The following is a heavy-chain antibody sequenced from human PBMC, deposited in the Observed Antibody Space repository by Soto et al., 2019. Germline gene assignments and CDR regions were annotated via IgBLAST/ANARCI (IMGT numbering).Heavy chain of an antibody. CDR1: GLDVNSNY. Sequence: PGGSLRLSCAASGLDVNSNYMSWVRQAPGKGLEWVSIIYSDGRASQADSVKGRFISSRDNFENTVSLEMNRLRADDTAVYYCARCYWSGSYFCDYWGPGTLVTVSS. V-gene: IGHV3-53*01. CDR3: ARCYWSGSYFCDY. CDR2: IYSDGRA. D-gene: IGHD1-26*01. J-gene: IGHJ4*02.